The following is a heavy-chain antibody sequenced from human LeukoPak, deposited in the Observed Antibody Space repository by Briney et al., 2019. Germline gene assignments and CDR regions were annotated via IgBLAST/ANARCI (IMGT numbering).Heavy chain of an antibody. CDR3: ARWRYCSSTSCFDAFDI. Sequence: GASVKVSCKASGYTFTSYAMNWVRQAPGQGLEWMGWMNPNSGNTGYAQKFQGRVTMTRNTSISTAYMELSSLRSEDTAVYYCARWRYCSSTSCFDAFDIWGQGTMVTVSS. CDR2: MNPNSGNT. D-gene: IGHD2-2*01. V-gene: IGHV1-8*02. CDR1: GYTFTSYA. J-gene: IGHJ3*02.